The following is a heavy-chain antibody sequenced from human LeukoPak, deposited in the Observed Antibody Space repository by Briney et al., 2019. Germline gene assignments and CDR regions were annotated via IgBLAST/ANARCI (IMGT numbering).Heavy chain of an antibody. CDR2: IYYTGST. Sequence: SETLSLTCIVSGGSIDNSYWSWIRQPPGNGLEWIGYIYYTGSTNYNPSLKSRVTISVDTSKNQFSLKLNSVTTADTAVYYCARDRSYYDSSGYYYDWFDPWGQGTLVTVSS. V-gene: IGHV4-59*01. CDR1: GGSIDNSY. J-gene: IGHJ5*02. CDR3: ARDRSYYDSSGYYYDWFDP. D-gene: IGHD3-22*01.